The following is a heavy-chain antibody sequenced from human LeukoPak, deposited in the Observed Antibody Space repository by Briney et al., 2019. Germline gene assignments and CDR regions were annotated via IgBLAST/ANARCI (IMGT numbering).Heavy chain of an antibody. CDR2: IYYSVST. J-gene: IGHJ4*02. CDR1: GVSITSYY. Sequence: SETLSLTCTVSGVSITSYYCSWVRQPPGKGLEWVGYIYYSVSTNYNPPLTSRVTISVDPSTNQFSLKLTSLTAADTAVYYCAREGSSATFDYSGQGTLVTVSS. CDR3: AREGSSATFDY. V-gene: IGHV4-59*01. D-gene: IGHD6-6*01.